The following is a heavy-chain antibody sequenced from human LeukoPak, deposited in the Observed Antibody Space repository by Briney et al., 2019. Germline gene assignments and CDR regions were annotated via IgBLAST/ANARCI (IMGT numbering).Heavy chain of an antibody. CDR2: IDTEGNTI. J-gene: IGHJ4*02. Sequence: GGSLRLSCAASGFTFSTYWMRWVRQTPGKGLVWVSRIDTEGNTINYADSVKGRFTISRDNAGDTLYLQMNSLRAEDTGVYYCATDLSGRHDYWGQGTLVTVSS. D-gene: IGHD5-12*01. CDR1: GFTFSTYW. V-gene: IGHV3-74*01. CDR3: ATDLSGRHDY.